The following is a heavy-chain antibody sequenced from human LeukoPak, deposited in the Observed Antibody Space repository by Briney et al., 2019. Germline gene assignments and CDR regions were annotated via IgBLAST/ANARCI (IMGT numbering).Heavy chain of an antibody. CDR1: GFTFSSYW. Sequence: GGSLRLSCAASGFTFSSYWMSWVRQAPGKGLEWVANIKQDGSERYYVDSVKGRFTISRDNAKNSVYLQMNSLRVEDTAVYYCAREFHCGGGTCYIDYYYYAMDVWGKGTTVTVSS. CDR2: IKQDGSER. D-gene: IGHD2-21*01. CDR3: AREFHCGGGTCYIDYYYYAMDV. V-gene: IGHV3-7*03. J-gene: IGHJ6*04.